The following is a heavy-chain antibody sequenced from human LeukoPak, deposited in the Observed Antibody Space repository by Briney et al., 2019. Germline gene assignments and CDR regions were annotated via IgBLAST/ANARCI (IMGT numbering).Heavy chain of an antibody. J-gene: IGHJ4*02. V-gene: IGHV3-33*01. CDR3: ARGYSRSSGVFDY. D-gene: IGHD6-6*01. CDR2: IWYDGTNK. Sequence: PGGSLRLSCVASGFTFSNYGMHWVRQAPGKGLEWVAVIWYDGTNKYYADSVKGRFTISRDNSKNTLYLQMNSLRAEDTAVYYCARGYSRSSGVFDYWGQGTLVTVSS. CDR1: GFTFSNYG.